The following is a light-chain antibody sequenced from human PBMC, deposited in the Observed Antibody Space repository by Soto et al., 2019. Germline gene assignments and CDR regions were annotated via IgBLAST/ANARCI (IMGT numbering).Light chain of an antibody. CDR1: SSDVGGYNY. CDR3: SSYTSSSTV. CDR2: EVS. J-gene: IGLJ1*01. V-gene: IGLV2-14*01. Sequence: QSALTQPASVSGSPGQSITISCTGTSSDVGGYNYVSWYQQHPGKAPKLMIYEVSNRPSGVSNRFSASKSGNTASLTISGLQAADEADYYCSSYTSSSTVFGTGTKATVL.